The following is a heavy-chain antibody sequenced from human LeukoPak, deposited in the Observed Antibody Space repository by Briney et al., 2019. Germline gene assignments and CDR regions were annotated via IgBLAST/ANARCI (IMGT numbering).Heavy chain of an antibody. CDR3: ARARRSSSGETFNY. J-gene: IGHJ4*02. CDR2: IYHSGST. D-gene: IGHD6-6*01. CDR1: GGSISSGGYY. V-gene: IGHV4-30-2*01. Sequence: PSQTLSLTCTVSGGSISSGGYYWSWIRQPPGKGLEWIGYIYHSGSTYYNPSLKSRVTMSVDTSKNQFSLKLSSVTAADTAVYYCARARRSSSGETFNYWGQGTLVTVSS.